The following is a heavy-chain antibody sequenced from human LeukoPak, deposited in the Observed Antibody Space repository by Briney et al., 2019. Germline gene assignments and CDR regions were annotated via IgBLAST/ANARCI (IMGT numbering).Heavy chain of an antibody. D-gene: IGHD2-2*01. CDR2: ISYDGSNK. V-gene: IGHV3-30*03. Sequence: GGSLRLSCAASGFTVSSDYMSWVRQAPGKGLEWVAVISYDGSNKYYADSVKGRFTISRDNSKNTLYLQMNSLRAEDTAVYYCARESSVKDFDYWGQGTLVTVSS. CDR1: GFTVSSDY. CDR3: ARESSVKDFDY. J-gene: IGHJ4*02.